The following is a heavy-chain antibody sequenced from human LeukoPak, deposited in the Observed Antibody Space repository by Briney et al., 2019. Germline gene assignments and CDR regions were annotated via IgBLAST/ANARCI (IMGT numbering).Heavy chain of an antibody. CDR3: ARESITGDRDFDY. Sequence: PGGSLRLSCAASGFTFSSYAMSWVRQAPGRGLEWVSYISSGSRTIFYGDSVKGRFTISRDNAKNSLYLLMNSLRADDTAVYYCARESITGDRDFDYWGQGTLITVSS. CDR1: GFTFSSYA. CDR2: ISSGSRTI. V-gene: IGHV3-48*01. J-gene: IGHJ4*02. D-gene: IGHD7-27*01.